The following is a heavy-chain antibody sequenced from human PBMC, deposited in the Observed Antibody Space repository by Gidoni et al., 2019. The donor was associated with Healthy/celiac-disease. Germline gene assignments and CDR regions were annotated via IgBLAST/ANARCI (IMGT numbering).Heavy chain of an antibody. CDR3: AKALGVGYSYDLSTDY. D-gene: IGHD5-18*01. V-gene: IGHV3-9*01. Sequence: EVQLVESGGGFVQPGRSLELSCAASGFHFDDYAMHSVRQAPGKGLEWVSGISWNSGSIGYAASVKGRFTISRDNAKNSLYLQMNSMRAEDTALYYCAKALGVGYSYDLSTDYWGQGTLVTVSS. CDR1: GFHFDDYA. J-gene: IGHJ4*02. CDR2: ISWNSGSI.